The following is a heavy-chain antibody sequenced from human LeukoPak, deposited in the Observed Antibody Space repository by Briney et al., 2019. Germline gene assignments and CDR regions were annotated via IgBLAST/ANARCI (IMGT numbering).Heavy chain of an antibody. J-gene: IGHJ4*02. CDR2: IYYSGST. CDR1: GGSVSSDSYY. V-gene: IGHV4-61*01. CDR3: AREWGLGELSPGYFDY. D-gene: IGHD3-10*01. Sequence: SETLSLTCTVSGGSVSSDSYYWSWIRQPPGKGLEWIGYIYYSGSTNYNPSLKSRVTISVDTSKNQFSLKLSSVTAADTAVYYCAREWGLGELSPGYFDYWGQGTLVTVSS.